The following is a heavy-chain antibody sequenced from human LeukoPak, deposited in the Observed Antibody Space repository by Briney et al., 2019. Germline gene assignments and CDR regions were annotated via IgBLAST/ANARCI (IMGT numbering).Heavy chain of an antibody. J-gene: IGHJ4*02. D-gene: IGHD3-9*01. CDR1: GYTFTSYG. CDR2: ISAYNGNT. V-gene: IGHV1-18*01. CDR3: ARDLNVLRYFDWAKKTWMDY. Sequence: ASVKVSCKASGYTFTSYGISWVRQAPGQGLEWMGWISAYNGNTNYARKLQGRVTMTTDTSTSTAYMELRSVRSDDTAVYYCARDLNVLRYFDWAKKTWMDYWGQGTLVTVSS.